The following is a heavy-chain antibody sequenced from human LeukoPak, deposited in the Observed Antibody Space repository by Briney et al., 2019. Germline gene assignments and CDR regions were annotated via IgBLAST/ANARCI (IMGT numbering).Heavy chain of an antibody. CDR3: ARRGGDYSFDY. Sequence: SETLSLTCTVSGGSISSYYWSWIRQPPGKGLEWIGYIYYSGSTNYNPSLKSRVTISVDTSKNQFSLRLNSVTAADTAVYYCARRGGDYSFDYWGQGTLVTVSS. CDR2: IYYSGST. V-gene: IGHV4-59*12. D-gene: IGHD4-17*01. J-gene: IGHJ4*02. CDR1: GGSISSYY.